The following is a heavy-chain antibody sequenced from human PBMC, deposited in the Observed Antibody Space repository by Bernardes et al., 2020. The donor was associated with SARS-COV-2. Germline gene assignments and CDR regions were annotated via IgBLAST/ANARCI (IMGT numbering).Heavy chain of an antibody. CDR1: GFTFDDYA. J-gene: IGHJ4*02. CDR3: AKGVFLVVTGAIDS. CDR2: ISWNSGTI. V-gene: IGHV3-9*01. Sequence: GGSLRLSCAASGFTFDDYAMHWARQVPGKGLEWVSGISWNSGTIVYADSVKGRFTISRANAKNSVSLQMNSLRVANTALYYCAKGVFLVVTGAIDSWSQGTLVTDSS. D-gene: IGHD2-21*02.